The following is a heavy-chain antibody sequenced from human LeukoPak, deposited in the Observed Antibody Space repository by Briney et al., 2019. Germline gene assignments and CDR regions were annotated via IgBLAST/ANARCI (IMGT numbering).Heavy chain of an antibody. CDR1: GGTFSSYA. D-gene: IGHD4-17*01. CDR2: IIPILGIA. J-gene: IGHJ3*02. CDR3: AAAETNDYGDYEGAFDI. V-gene: IGHV1-69*04. Sequence: SVKVSCKASGGTFSSYAISWVRQAPGQGLEWMGRIIPILGIANYAQKFQGRVTITADKSTSTAYMELSSLRSEDTAVYYCAAAETNDYGDYEGAFDIWGQGTMVTVSS.